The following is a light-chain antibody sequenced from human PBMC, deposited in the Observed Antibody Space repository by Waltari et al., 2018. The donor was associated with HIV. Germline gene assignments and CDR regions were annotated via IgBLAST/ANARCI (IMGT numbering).Light chain of an antibody. CDR2: RNN. CDR1: KSNLGAGYY. CDR3: QSYDVNLSGPA. Sequence: QSVLTQPPSVSGAPGQTVTISCTGTKSNLGAGYYVHWYQQLPGSAPKLVLYRNNNRPSGVPGRFSGSKSDTFASLTISGLQSEDDGVYFCQSYDVNLSGPAFGGGTKVTVL. J-gene: IGLJ2*01. V-gene: IGLV1-40*01.